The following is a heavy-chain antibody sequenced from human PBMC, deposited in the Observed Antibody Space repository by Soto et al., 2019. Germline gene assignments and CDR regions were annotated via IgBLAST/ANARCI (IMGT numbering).Heavy chain of an antibody. V-gene: IGHV4-59*08. CDR3: ARAAYYYGSGRNGMDV. CDR1: GGSISSYY. J-gene: IGHJ6*02. Sequence: QVQLQESGPGLVKPSETLSLTCTVSGGSISSYYWSWIRQPPGKGLEWIGYIDYSGSTNYNPSLMSRVTIAVDTSKNQYSLKLSSVTAADTAVYYCARAAYYYGSGRNGMDVWGQGTTVTVSS. CDR2: IDYSGST. D-gene: IGHD3-10*01.